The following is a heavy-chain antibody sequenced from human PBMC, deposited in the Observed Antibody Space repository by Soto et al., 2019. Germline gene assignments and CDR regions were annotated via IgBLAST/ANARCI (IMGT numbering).Heavy chain of an antibody. D-gene: IGHD5-18*01. CDR2: IIPIFGTA. Sequence: KISCKASGGTFSSYAISWVRQDPGQGLEWMGGIIPIFGTANYAQKFQGRVTITADESTSTAYMELSSLRSEDTAVYYCARGSAITFDYWGQGTLVTVSS. CDR3: ARGSAITFDY. V-gene: IGHV1-69*01. CDR1: GGTFSSYA. J-gene: IGHJ4*02.